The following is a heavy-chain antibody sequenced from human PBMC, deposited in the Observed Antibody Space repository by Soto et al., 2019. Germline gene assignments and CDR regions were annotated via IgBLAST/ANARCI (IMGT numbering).Heavy chain of an antibody. V-gene: IGHV3-23*01. D-gene: IGHD2-2*01. J-gene: IGHJ4*02. CDR3: AASISTSCCANFDY. CDR1: GFTFSSYA. CDR2: ISGSGGST. Sequence: EVQLLESGGGLVQPGGSLRLSCAASGFTFSSYAMSWVRQAPGKGLEWVSAISGSGGSTYYADSVKGRFTISRDNSKNPPYRQRNSLRAEDTAVYHCAASISTSCCANFDYWGQETLVTVS.